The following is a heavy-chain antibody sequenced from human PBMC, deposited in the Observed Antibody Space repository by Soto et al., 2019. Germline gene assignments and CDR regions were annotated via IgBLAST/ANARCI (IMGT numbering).Heavy chain of an antibody. Sequence: GASVKVSCKASGYTFTSCYMHWVRQAPGQGLEWMGIINPSGGSTSYAQKFQGRVTMTRDTSTSTVYMELSRLRSEDTDVYYCARDDSSGSSPDYWGQGTLVTVSS. J-gene: IGHJ4*02. D-gene: IGHD3-22*01. CDR2: INPSGGST. CDR3: ARDDSSGSSPDY. CDR1: GYTFTSCY. V-gene: IGHV1-46*01.